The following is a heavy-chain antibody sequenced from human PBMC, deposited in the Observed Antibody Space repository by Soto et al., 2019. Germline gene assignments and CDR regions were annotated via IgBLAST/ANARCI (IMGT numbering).Heavy chain of an antibody. Sequence: SETLSLTCTVSGGSISSYYWSWIRQPPGKGLEWIGYIYYSGSTNYNPSLKSRVTISVDTSKNQFSLKLSSVTAADTAVYYCARGVGATGWDFDYWGQGTLVTVYS. CDR2: IYYSGST. J-gene: IGHJ4*02. CDR1: GGSISSYY. V-gene: IGHV4-59*01. CDR3: ARGVGATGWDFDY. D-gene: IGHD1-26*01.